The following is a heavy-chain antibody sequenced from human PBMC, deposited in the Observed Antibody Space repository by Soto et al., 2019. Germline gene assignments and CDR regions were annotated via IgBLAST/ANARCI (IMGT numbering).Heavy chain of an antibody. V-gene: IGHV1-18*04. Sequence: QVQVMQSGAEVKKPGDSVKVSCKTSGYIFSDYGINWVRQAPGQGLEWMGWISGYSGNANLAQKFQGRVTMTTDKSTRTAYMELRRLRSDDTAVYYWAKRPPGTTGGESDYWGQGTLVTVSS. CDR2: ISGYSGNA. D-gene: IGHD1-7*01. CDR3: AKRPPGTTGGESDY. CDR1: GYIFSDYG. J-gene: IGHJ4*02.